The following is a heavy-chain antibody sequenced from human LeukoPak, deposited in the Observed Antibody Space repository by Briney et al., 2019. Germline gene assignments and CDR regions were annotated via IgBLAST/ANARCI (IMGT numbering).Heavy chain of an antibody. V-gene: IGHV3-9*01. J-gene: IGHJ4*02. Sequence: GRSLRLSCAASGFTFHHYAIHWVRQVQGKGLEWVSGISWNSAYIGYADSVKGRFTISRDNAKNSVYLQMNSLRAEDTALYYCAKDKAPLYSGYDWDLDFWGQGTMVTVSS. D-gene: IGHD5-12*01. CDR3: AKDKAPLYSGYDWDLDF. CDR1: GFTFHHYA. CDR2: ISWNSAYI.